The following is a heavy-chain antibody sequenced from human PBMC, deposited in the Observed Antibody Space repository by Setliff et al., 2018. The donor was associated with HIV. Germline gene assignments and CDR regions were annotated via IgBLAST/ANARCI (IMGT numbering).Heavy chain of an antibody. V-gene: IGHV1-46*01. CDR3: ARGGGGYYYVGAVDI. Sequence: ASVKVSCKASGYTFTSVYMHWVRQAPGEGLEWMGLINPSGGNTGYAQKFQGRVTMTGNTSISTAYMELSSLRPEDTAVYYCARGGGGYYYVGAVDIWGQGTVVTVSS. D-gene: IGHD3-22*01. J-gene: IGHJ3*02. CDR1: GYTFTSVY. CDR2: INPSGGNT.